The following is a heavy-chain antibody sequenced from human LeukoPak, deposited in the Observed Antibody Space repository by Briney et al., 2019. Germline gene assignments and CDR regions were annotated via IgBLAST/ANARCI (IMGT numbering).Heavy chain of an antibody. V-gene: IGHV1-69*05. Sequence: SVKASCKASGGTFSSYAISWVRQAPGQGLEWMGRIIPIFGTANYAQKFQGRVTITTDESTSTAYMELSSLRSEDTAVYYCARDSEQWLVRGGYFDYWGQGTLVTVSS. D-gene: IGHD6-19*01. CDR2: IIPIFGTA. J-gene: IGHJ4*02. CDR3: ARDSEQWLVRGGYFDY. CDR1: GGTFSSYA.